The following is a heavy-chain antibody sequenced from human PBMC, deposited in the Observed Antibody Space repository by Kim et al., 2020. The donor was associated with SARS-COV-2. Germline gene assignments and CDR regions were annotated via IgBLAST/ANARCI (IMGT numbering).Heavy chain of an antibody. V-gene: IGHV1-69*13. Sequence: SVKVSCKASGGTFSSYAISWVRQAPGQGLEWMGGIIPIFGTANYAQKFQGRVTITADESTSTAYMELSSLRSEDTAVYYCASSGLQPRDYYYYYGMDVWGQGTTVTVSS. J-gene: IGHJ6*02. CDR3: ASSGLQPRDYYYYYGMDV. CDR2: IIPIFGTA. D-gene: IGHD3-10*01. CDR1: GGTFSSYA.